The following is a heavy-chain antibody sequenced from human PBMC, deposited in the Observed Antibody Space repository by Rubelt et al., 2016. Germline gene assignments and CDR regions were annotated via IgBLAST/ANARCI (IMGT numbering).Heavy chain of an antibody. J-gene: IGHJ4*02. CDR1: GFNFSSYG. CDR3: TQNTGDN. Sequence: QVQLVESGGGVVQPGRSLRLSCAASGFNFSSYGMHWVRQAPGKGLEWVAIIWYDGGNKYYADSVKGRFTISRDNSKNTLYLQMNSRRVEDTAVYYCTQNTGDNWGQGTLVTVSS. V-gene: IGHV3-33*01. CDR2: IWYDGGNK. D-gene: IGHD2-21*01.